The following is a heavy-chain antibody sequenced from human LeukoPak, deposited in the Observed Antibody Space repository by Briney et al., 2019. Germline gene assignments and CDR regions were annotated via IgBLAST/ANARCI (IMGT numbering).Heavy chain of an antibody. CDR1: GFTYDDYA. CDR3: AKLSAGSENDY. CDR2: INWNSGSI. V-gene: IGHV3-9*01. J-gene: IGHJ4*02. Sequence: GGSLRLSCAASGFTYDDYAMHWVRQVPGKGPEWVAGINWNSGSIDYADSVKGRFTISRDNAKNYLYLQMNSLRSEDTALYYCAKLSAGSENDYWGQGTLVTVSS. D-gene: IGHD3-10*01.